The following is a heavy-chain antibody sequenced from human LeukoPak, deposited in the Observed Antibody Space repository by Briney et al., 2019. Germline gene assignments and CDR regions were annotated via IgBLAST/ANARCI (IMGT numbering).Heavy chain of an antibody. D-gene: IGHD3-10*01. V-gene: IGHV1-18*01. Sequence: ASVKVSCKASGYTFTSYGISWVRQAPGQGLEWMGWISAYNGNTNYAQKLQGRVTMTTDTSTSTAYMELRSLRSDDTAVYYCARDAYYYGSGGSPFDPWGQGTLVTVSS. CDR2: ISAYNGNT. CDR3: ARDAYYYGSGGSPFDP. J-gene: IGHJ5*02. CDR1: GYTFTSYG.